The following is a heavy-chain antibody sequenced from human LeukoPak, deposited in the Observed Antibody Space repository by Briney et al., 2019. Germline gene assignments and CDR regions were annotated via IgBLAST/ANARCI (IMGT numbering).Heavy chain of an antibody. CDR2: IYYSGST. Sequence: SETLSLTCTVSGGSISSYYWSWIRQPPGKGLEWIGYIYYSGSTNYNPSLKSRVTISVDTSKNQFSLKLSSVTAADTAVYYCARQYSSVWFDPWGQGTLVTVSS. CDR1: GGSISSYY. J-gene: IGHJ5*02. V-gene: IGHV4-59*08. CDR3: ARQYSSVWFDP. D-gene: IGHD6-25*01.